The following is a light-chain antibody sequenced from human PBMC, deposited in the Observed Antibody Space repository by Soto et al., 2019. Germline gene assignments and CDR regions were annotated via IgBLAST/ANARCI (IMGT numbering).Light chain of an antibody. CDR2: PTS. Sequence: ELVLTQSPATLSSFPGDRVTLSCRASQYINTRLAWYQHRPGQSPRLLIYPTSLRAAGIPARFSASGSGTDFTLTISDVQPEDFALYYCHQRQSWPRTFGQGTKVDIK. J-gene: IGKJ1*01. CDR1: QYINTR. CDR3: HQRQSWPRT. V-gene: IGKV3-11*01.